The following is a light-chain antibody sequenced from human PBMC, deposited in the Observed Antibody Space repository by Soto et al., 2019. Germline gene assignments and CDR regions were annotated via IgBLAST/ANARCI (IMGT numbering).Light chain of an antibody. CDR1: QDISNY. Sequence: DIPMTQSPSSLSASVGDRVTITCQASQDISNYLNWYQQKPGKAPRLLIYDASNLEPGVPSRFSGSGSGTDFTFTISTLQPEDFATYYCQQYDGLPPFTFGPGTKVDI. J-gene: IGKJ3*01. CDR3: QQYDGLPPFT. V-gene: IGKV1-33*01. CDR2: DAS.